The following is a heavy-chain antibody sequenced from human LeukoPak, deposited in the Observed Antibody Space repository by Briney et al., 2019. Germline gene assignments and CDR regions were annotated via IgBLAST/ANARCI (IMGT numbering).Heavy chain of an antibody. CDR2: INHSGST. V-gene: IGHV4-30-2*01. J-gene: IGHJ3*02. D-gene: IGHD1-26*01. Sequence: SETLSLTCAVSGGSISSGGHSWNWIRQPPGRALEWIGYINHSGSTYYNPSLKSRGTISVDRSKNQFSLKLSSVTAADTAVYYCARGKYSGSYVDAFDIWGQGTMITVSS. CDR1: GGSISSGGHS. CDR3: ARGKYSGSYVDAFDI.